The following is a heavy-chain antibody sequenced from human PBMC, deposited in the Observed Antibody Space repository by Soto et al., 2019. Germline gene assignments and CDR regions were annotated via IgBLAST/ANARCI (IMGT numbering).Heavy chain of an antibody. CDR1: GFTFSSYW. V-gene: IGHV3-74*01. CDR3: ARVRYGDYGRFDP. J-gene: IGHJ5*02. D-gene: IGHD4-17*01. CDR2: INSGASTT. Sequence: QPGGSLRLSCTASGFTFSSYWMHWIRQVPGKGLVWVSCINSGASTTTYADSVKGRFTISRDNAKNTLYLQMNSLRAEDTAVYYCARVRYGDYGRFDPWGQGTLVTVSS.